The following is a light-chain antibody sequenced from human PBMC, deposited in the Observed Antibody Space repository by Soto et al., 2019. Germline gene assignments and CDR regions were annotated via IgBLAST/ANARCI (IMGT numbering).Light chain of an antibody. V-gene: IGKV1-5*01. CDR2: DAS. CDR1: QSISSW. J-gene: IGKJ1*01. Sequence: DIQMTQSPSTLSASVGDRVTITCRASQSISSWLAWYQQKPGKAPKLLIYDASSLESGVPSRFSGSGSGTKFTLTISSLQPDDFATYYCQQWGTFGQGTKVDIK. CDR3: QQWGT.